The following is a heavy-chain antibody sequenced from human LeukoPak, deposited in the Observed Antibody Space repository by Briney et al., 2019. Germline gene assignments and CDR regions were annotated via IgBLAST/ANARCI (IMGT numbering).Heavy chain of an antibody. J-gene: IGHJ4*02. CDR2: ISYDGSNK. V-gene: IGHV3-30*18. CDR3: AKTGGNLPFDY. CDR1: GFTFSSYG. D-gene: IGHD2-15*01. Sequence: PGGSLRLSCAASGFTFSSYGMHWVRQAPGKGLEWVAVISYDGSNKYYADSVKGRFTISRDNSKNTLYLQMNSLRAEDTAVYYCAKTGGNLPFDYWGQGTLVTVSS.